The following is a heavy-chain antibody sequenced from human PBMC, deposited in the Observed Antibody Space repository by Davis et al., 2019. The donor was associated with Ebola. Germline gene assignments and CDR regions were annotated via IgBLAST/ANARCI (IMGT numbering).Heavy chain of an antibody. CDR2: IFYSGST. Sequence: PSETLSLTCTVSGGPVRSSSHYWSWIRQPPGKRLEWIGYIFYSGSTKYNPSLKGRVTILVDTSTNQFSLKLSSVTDADTAVYYCAREFGHYYDSTGYGYFDYWGQGTLVTVSS. D-gene: IGHD3-22*01. J-gene: IGHJ4*02. CDR1: GGPVRSSSHY. V-gene: IGHV4-61*01. CDR3: AREFGHYYDSTGYGYFDY.